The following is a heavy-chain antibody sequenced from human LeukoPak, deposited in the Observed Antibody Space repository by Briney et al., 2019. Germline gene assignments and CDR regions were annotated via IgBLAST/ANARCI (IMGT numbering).Heavy chain of an antibody. CDR2: ISGSGGST. J-gene: IGHJ6*03. Sequence: GGSLRLSCAASGFTFSSYGMSWVRQAPGKGLEWVSAISGSGGSTYYADSVKGRFTISRGNSKNTLYLQMNSLRAEDTAVYYCAKRKQQLVQKYYYMDVWGKGTTVTISS. CDR3: AKRKQQLVQKYYYMDV. D-gene: IGHD6-13*01. CDR1: GFTFSSYG. V-gene: IGHV3-23*01.